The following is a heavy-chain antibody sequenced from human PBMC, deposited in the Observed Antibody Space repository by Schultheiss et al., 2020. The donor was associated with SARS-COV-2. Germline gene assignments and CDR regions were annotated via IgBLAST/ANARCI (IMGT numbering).Heavy chain of an antibody. J-gene: IGHJ4*02. Sequence: GGSLRLSCAASGFTFSDYYMSWIRQAPGKGLEWVGRIKSKTDGGTTDYAAPVKGRFTISRDDSKNTLYLQMNSLRAEDTAVYYCAKNWNYVDYWGQGTLVTVSS. CDR3: AKNWNYVDY. CDR1: GFTFSDYY. V-gene: IGHV3-15*01. CDR2: IKSKTDGGTT. D-gene: IGHD1-1*01.